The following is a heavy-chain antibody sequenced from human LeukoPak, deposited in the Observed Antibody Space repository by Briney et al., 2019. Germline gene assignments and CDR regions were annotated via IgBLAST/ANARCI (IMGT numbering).Heavy chain of an antibody. Sequence: GESLQISCQGSGYNFTSYWIGWGRQVPGKGLEWMGIIYPGDSDTRYSPSFQGQVTISADKSISTAYLQWSSLKASDTAMYYCARQLAAGGFDPWGQGTLVTVSS. D-gene: IGHD6-13*01. J-gene: IGHJ5*02. CDR3: ARQLAAGGFDP. V-gene: IGHV5-51*01. CDR2: IYPGDSDT. CDR1: GYNFTSYW.